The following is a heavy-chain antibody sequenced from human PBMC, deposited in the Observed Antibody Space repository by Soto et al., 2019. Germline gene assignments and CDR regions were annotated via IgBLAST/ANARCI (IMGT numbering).Heavy chain of an antibody. V-gene: IGHV3-30*03. Sequence: QVQLVESGGGVVQPGRSLRLSCAASGFTFSSYGMHWVRQAPGKGLEWVAVISYDGSNKYYADSVKGRFTISRDNSKNTLYLQMNSLRAEDTAVYYCAGSYYNENYYYYGMDVWGQGTTVTVSS. D-gene: IGHD1-26*01. CDR2: ISYDGSNK. J-gene: IGHJ6*02. CDR3: AGSYYNENYYYYGMDV. CDR1: GFTFSSYG.